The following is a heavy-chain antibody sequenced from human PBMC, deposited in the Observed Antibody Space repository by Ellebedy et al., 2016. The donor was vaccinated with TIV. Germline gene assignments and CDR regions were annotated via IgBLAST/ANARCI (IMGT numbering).Heavy chain of an antibody. V-gene: IGHV3-33*08. J-gene: IGHJ4*02. D-gene: IGHD3-22*01. CDR2: IWYDGSNK. Sequence: GESLKISCAASGFTFSSYGMHWVRQAPGKGLEWVAVIWYDGSNKYYADSVKGRFTISRDNSKNTLYLQINSLRAEDTAVYYCARDGKVVAESWYFDYWGQGTLVTVSS. CDR3: ARDGKVVAESWYFDY. CDR1: GFTFSSYG.